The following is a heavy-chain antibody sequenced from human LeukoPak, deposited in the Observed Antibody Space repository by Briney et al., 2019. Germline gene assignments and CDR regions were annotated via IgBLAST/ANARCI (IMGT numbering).Heavy chain of an antibody. CDR1: GFTFSDYY. V-gene: IGHV3-11*01. Sequence: GGSLRLSCAASGFTFSDYYMSWLRQAPGKGLEWVSYISSGGSTIYYADSVKGRFTISRDNAKNSLYLQMNSLRAEDTAVYYCATFSSGWAWDFDYWGQGTLVTVSS. J-gene: IGHJ4*02. CDR2: ISSGGSTI. D-gene: IGHD6-19*01. CDR3: ATFSSGWAWDFDY.